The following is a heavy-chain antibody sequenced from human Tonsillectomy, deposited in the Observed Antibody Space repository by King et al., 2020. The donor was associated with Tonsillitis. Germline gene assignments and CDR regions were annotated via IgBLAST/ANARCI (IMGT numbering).Heavy chain of an antibody. J-gene: IGHJ4*02. V-gene: IGHV4-59*12. CDR2: IDYSGATTYHTGTP. D-gene: IGHD6-19*01. Sequence: HVQLQESGPGLVKPSETLSLTCTVSGGSINRYFWTWIRQPPGKGLEWIGYIDYSGATTYHTGTPKYNPSLKSRVTISVDTSKNQFSLKLKSVTAADTAVDYCATNSSNRYYFDHWGQGTLVSVSS. CDR3: ATNSSNRYYFDH. CDR1: GGSINRYF.